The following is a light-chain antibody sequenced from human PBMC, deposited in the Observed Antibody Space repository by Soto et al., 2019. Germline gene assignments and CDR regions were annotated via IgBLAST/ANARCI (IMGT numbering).Light chain of an antibody. V-gene: IGKV1-9*01. Sequence: DTQLTQSPSFLSASVGDRVTIACRASQDVSRSVGWYQQKPGTAPKLLISAASTLNSGVPSRFSGSGSGTDFTLTISSLQPEDFATYYCQQLWTYPITFGGGTKVDIK. CDR1: QDVSRS. J-gene: IGKJ4*01. CDR2: AAS. CDR3: QQLWTYPIT.